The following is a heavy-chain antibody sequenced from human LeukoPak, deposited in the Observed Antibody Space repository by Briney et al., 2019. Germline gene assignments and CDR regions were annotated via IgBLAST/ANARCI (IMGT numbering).Heavy chain of an antibody. CDR3: AREQANSYYDFWSGQNSLLDY. V-gene: IGHV3-74*01. Sequence: GGSLRLSCAASGFTFSSYWMHWLRQAPGKGLVWVSRINSDGSSTSYADSVKGRFTISRDNAKSTLYLQMNSLRAGDTAVYYCAREQANSYYDFWSGQNSLLDYWGQGTLVTVSS. CDR2: INSDGSST. D-gene: IGHD3-3*01. J-gene: IGHJ4*02. CDR1: GFTFSSYW.